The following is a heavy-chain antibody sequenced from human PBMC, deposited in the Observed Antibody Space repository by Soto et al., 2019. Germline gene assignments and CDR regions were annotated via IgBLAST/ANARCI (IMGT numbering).Heavy chain of an antibody. D-gene: IGHD6-13*01. V-gene: IGHV3-30-3*01. Sequence: QVQLVESGGGVVQPGRSLRLSCAASGFTFSSYAMHWVRQAPGKGLEWVAVISYDGSNKYYADSVKGRFTISRDNSKNTLYLQMNSLRAEDTAVYYCARDKPPSDSSHWGHYYSMDVWGRGTTVTVSS. CDR3: ARDKPPSDSSHWGHYYSMDV. CDR2: ISYDGSNK. CDR1: GFTFSSYA. J-gene: IGHJ6*02.